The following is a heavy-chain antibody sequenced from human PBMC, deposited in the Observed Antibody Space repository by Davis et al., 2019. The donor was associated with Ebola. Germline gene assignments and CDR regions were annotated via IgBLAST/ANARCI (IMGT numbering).Heavy chain of an antibody. CDR2: INHHGIT. J-gene: IGHJ6*02. CDR1: GGSFSGNY. Sequence: GSLRLSCAVYGGSFSGNYWSWIRKPPGKGLEWMGEINHHGITSYNPSLTSRVSMSVDTSKKQFALKVTSVTAADTAVYYCARGLFWSGLDVWGQGTTVIVSS. V-gene: IGHV4-34*01. D-gene: IGHD1-1*01. CDR3: ARGLFWSGLDV.